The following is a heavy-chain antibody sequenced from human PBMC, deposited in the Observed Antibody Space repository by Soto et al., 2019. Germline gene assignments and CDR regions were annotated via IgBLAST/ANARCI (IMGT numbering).Heavy chain of an antibody. D-gene: IGHD1-26*01. J-gene: IGHJ4*02. CDR3: ARREVGTTLDFDY. CDR2: ISAYNGNT. Sequence: QVQLVQSGAEVKKPGASVKVSCKASGYTFSSYGISWVRQAPGQGLEWMGWISAYNGNTKYAQKLQGRVTMTTDTSTRTASMGLRSLRSDDTAVYYGARREVGTTLDFDYWGQGTLVTVSS. V-gene: IGHV1-18*01. CDR1: GYTFSSYG.